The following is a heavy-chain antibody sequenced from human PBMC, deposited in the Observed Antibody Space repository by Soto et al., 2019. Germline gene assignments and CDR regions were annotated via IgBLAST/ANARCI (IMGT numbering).Heavy chain of an antibody. Sequence: SETLSLTCTVSGGSISSYYWSWIRQPPGKGLEWIGYIYYSGSTNYNPSLKSRVTISVDTSKNQFSLKLSSVTAADTAVYYCARLRFLDWFDYGMDVWGQGTTVTVSS. V-gene: IGHV4-59*01. J-gene: IGHJ6*02. CDR1: GGSISSYY. CDR3: ARLRFLDWFDYGMDV. CDR2: IYYSGST. D-gene: IGHD3-3*01.